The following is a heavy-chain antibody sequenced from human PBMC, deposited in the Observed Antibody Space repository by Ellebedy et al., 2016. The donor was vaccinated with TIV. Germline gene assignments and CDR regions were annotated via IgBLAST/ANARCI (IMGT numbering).Heavy chain of an antibody. J-gene: IGHJ4*02. Sequence: ASVKVSCKASGYTFTSYGISWLRQAPGQGLAWMGWISAYTGNTDYAQKFQGRVTVTTDTSTSTAYMVLRRLRSDDTAVYYCARDMVQGMVARYLWFDYWGQGTLVTVSS. CDR3: ARDMVQGMVARYLWFDY. V-gene: IGHV1-18*01. D-gene: IGHD5-12*01. CDR1: GYTFTSYG. CDR2: ISAYTGNT.